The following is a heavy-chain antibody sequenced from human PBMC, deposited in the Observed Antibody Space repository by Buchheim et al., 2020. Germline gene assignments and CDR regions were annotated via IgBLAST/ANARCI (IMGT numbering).Heavy chain of an antibody. CDR2: INHSGST. J-gene: IGHJ5*02. CDR1: GGSFSGYY. D-gene: IGHD6-6*01. CDR3: ARGGMARRIVRWFDP. V-gene: IGHV4-34*01. Sequence: QVQLQQWGAGLLKPSETLSLTCAVYGGSFSGYYWSWIRQPPGKGLEWIGEINHSGSTNYNPSLKSRVTISVDTSKNQFSLKLSSVTAADTAVYYCARGGMARRIVRWFDPWGQGTL.